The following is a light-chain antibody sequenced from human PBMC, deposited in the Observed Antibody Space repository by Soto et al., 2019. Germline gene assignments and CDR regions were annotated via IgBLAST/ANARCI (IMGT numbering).Light chain of an antibody. CDR2: WGS. V-gene: IGKV3-15*01. J-gene: IGKJ2*03. CDR1: QSVGPN. CDR3: QQYENWPPYS. Sequence: TQSPATLSVSLGEEVSLSCRASQSVGPNLAWYQQRPGQDPRLLIHWGSTRANGGLARFRGSGRGTDFTLTISNLQSEDLAVYYCQQYENWPPYSFGQGTRLEIK.